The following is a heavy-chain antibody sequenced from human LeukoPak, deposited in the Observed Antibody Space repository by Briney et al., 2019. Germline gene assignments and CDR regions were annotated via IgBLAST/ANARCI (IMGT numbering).Heavy chain of an antibody. CDR3: ARDRPRARYFDY. Sequence: GRIIPILNVPNYAPNFEGRVTITADKSTNTAYMEVSSLKSEDTAVYFCARDRPRARYFDYWGQGTLVTVSS. D-gene: IGHD2-15*01. J-gene: IGHJ4*02. V-gene: IGHV1-69*04. CDR2: IIPILNVP.